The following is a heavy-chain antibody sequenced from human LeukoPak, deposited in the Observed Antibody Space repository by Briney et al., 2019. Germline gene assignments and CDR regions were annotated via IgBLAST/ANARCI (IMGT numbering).Heavy chain of an antibody. D-gene: IGHD3-16*02. CDR1: GFTFSDAW. CDR3: ARGLGGVISDPFDY. V-gene: IGHV3-21*01. Sequence: PGGSLRLSCEASGFTFSDAWLTWVRQAPGKGLEWVSSISSSSSYIYYADSVKGRFTISRDNAKNSLYLQMNSLRAEDTAVYYCARGLGGVISDPFDYWGQGTLVTVSS. J-gene: IGHJ4*02. CDR2: ISSSSSYI.